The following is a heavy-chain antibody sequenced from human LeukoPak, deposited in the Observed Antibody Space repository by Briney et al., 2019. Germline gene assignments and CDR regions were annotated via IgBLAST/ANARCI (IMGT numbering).Heavy chain of an antibody. V-gene: IGHV1-18*01. CDR1: GYTFTSYG. CDR3: ARAPGEGIGVE. CDR2: ISAYNGNT. Sequence: ASVKVSCTASGYTFTSYGISWVRQAPGQGLEWMGWISAYNGNTNYAQKLQGRVTMTTDTSTSTAYRELRSLRSDDTALYYWARAPGEGIGVEGGQGPLATVPS. D-gene: IGHD2-15*01. J-gene: IGHJ1*01.